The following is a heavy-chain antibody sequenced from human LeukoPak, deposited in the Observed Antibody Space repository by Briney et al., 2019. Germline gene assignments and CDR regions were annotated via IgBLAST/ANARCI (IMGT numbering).Heavy chain of an antibody. D-gene: IGHD3-10*01. V-gene: IGHV3-23*01. CDR1: GFTFSSYA. CDR2: MFGSGGSP. CDR3: ARAPSGLIKGSYDI. J-gene: IGHJ3*02. Sequence: GGSLRLSCVGSGFTFSSYAMTGVRQVPGRGLDWVSSMFGSGGSPYYADSVKGRFTISRDNSWNTLYLHMHSLRADDTGIYYCARAPSGLIKGSYDIWGQGTKVTVSA.